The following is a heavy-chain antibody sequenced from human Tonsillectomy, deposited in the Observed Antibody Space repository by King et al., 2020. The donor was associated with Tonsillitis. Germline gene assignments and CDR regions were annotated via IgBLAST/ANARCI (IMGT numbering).Heavy chain of an antibody. CDR2: INLISGDT. CDR3: ARGPSVVVTAEALDI. J-gene: IGHJ3*02. CDR1: GYTFTDYC. D-gene: IGHD2-21*02. Sequence: QLVQSGAEVKNPGASVKVSCKASGYTFTDYCIHWVRQAPGQGLEWMGWINLISGDTKYVQKFQGRVTMTGDTSIITTYMELSRLRSDDTAVYYCARGPSVVVTAEALDIWGQGTMVTVSS. V-gene: IGHV1-2*02.